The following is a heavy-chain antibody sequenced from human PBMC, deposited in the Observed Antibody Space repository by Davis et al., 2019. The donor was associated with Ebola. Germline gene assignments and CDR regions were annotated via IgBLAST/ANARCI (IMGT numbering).Heavy chain of an antibody. D-gene: IGHD1-26*01. CDR3: ARAWELLSYFDY. Sequence: PGGSLRLSCAASGFTFSSYWMHWVRQAPGKGLVWVSRINSDGSSTSYADSVKGQFTISRDNAKNTLYLQMNSLRAEDTAVYYCARAWELLSYFDYWGQGTLVTVSS. V-gene: IGHV3-74*01. CDR1: GFTFSSYW. CDR2: INSDGSST. J-gene: IGHJ4*02.